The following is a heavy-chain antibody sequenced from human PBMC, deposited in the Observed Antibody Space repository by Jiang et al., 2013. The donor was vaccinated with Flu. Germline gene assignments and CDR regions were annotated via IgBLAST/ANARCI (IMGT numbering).Heavy chain of an antibody. CDR2: INPSGGST. CDR3: ARDLGYCSGGSCSNYYYGMDV. J-gene: IGHJ6*02. Sequence: SGAEVKKPGASVKVSCKASGYTFTSYYMHWVRQAPGQGLEWMGIINPSGGSTSYAQKFQGRVTMTRDTSTSTVYMELSSLRSEDTAVYYCARDLGYCSGGSCSNYYYGMDVWGQGTTVTVSS. V-gene: IGHV1-46*01. D-gene: IGHD2-15*01. CDR1: GYTFTSYY.